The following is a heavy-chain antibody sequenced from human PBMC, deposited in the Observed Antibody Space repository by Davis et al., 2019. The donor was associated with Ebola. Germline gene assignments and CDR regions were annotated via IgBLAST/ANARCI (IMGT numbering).Heavy chain of an antibody. V-gene: IGHV3-30*02. D-gene: IGHD1-1*01. CDR3: AKDRRWVESWDYYYYGMDV. Sequence: GGSLRLSCAASGFTFSSYGMHWVRQAPGKGLEWVAFIRYDGSNKYYADSVKGRFTISRDNSKNTLYLQMNSLRAEDTAVYYCAKDRRWVESWDYYYYGMDVWGQGTTVTVSS. CDR1: GFTFSSYG. CDR2: IRYDGSNK. J-gene: IGHJ6*02.